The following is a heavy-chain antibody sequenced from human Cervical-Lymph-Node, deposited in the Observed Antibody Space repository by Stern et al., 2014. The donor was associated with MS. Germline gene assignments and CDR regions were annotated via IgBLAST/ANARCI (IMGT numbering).Heavy chain of an antibody. CDR1: GFSLSTSGLG. CDR3: AHRTAGPFDY. CDR2: MYWDDHK. Sequence: EESGPALVKPTQTLTLTCTFSGFSLSTSGLGVGWIRQPPGEDLEWLAYMYWDDHKRYSPSLKSRLTITKDTSKNQVVLTLTNVDPVDTATYYCAHRTAGPFDYWGQGTLVTVSS. V-gene: IGHV2-5*02. J-gene: IGHJ4*02.